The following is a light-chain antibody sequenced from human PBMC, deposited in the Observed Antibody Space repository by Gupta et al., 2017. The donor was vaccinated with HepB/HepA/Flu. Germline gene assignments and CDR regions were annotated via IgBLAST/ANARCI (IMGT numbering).Light chain of an antibody. Sequence: SDVLTQPPSVSVAPGETARISCGGNNIGSKSVHWYQQKPGQAPVLVIYYDSDRPAGIPERFSGSNSGNTATLTISRVEAGDEADYYCQVWDSSSDHVVFGGGTKLTVL. V-gene: IGLV3-21*04. CDR2: YDS. CDR1: NIGSKS. J-gene: IGLJ2*01. CDR3: QVWDSSSDHVV.